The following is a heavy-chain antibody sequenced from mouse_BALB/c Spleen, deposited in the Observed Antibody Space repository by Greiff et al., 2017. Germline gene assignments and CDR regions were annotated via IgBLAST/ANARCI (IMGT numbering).Heavy chain of an antibody. CDR1: GYTFTDYN. D-gene: IGHD1-1*01. Sequence: VHVKQSGPELVKPGASVKISCKASGYTFTDYNMHWVKQSHGKSLEWIGYIYPYNGGTGYNQKFKSKATLTVDNSSSTAYMELRSLTSEDSAVYYCAREGSSYDYFDYWGQGTTLTVSS. J-gene: IGHJ2*01. V-gene: IGHV1S29*02. CDR3: AREGSSYDYFDY. CDR2: IYPYNGGT.